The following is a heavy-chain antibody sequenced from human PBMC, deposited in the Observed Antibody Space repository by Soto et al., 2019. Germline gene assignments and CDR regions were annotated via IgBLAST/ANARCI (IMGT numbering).Heavy chain of an antibody. CDR1: GGSFTSNNW. CDR2: IYRTGST. V-gene: IGHV4-4*02. Sequence: QVQLQESGPGLVKPSGTLSLTCAVSGGSFTSNNWWTWVRPPPGQGLEWIGEIYRTGSTNYNPSLKSPVTISLDQSENQFSLEVTSLTAADTAVYYCASRDPGTSVDYWGQGTLVTVSS. D-gene: IGHD1-7*01. J-gene: IGHJ4*02. CDR3: ASRDPGTSVDY.